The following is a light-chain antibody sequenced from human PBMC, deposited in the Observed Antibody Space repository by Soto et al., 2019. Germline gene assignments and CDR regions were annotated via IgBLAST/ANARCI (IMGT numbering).Light chain of an antibody. Sequence: DIQMTQSPSSVSASVGDRVTITCRASQGINNWLAWYQQKPGKAPELLIYAVSYLQSGVPSRFSGSGSGTEFTLTISSLQPDDFATYYCQHYNSYSEAFGQGTKVDIK. J-gene: IGKJ1*01. V-gene: IGKV1D-16*01. CDR3: QHYNSYSEA. CDR1: QGINNW. CDR2: AVS.